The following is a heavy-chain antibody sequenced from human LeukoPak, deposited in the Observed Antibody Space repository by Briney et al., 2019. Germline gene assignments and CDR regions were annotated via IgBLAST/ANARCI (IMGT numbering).Heavy chain of an antibody. CDR2: INHSGST. CDR1: GGSFSGYY. V-gene: IGHV4-34*01. Sequence: KSSETLSLTCAVHGGSFSGYYWSWIRQPPGKGLEWIGEINHSGSTKYNPSLKSRVTISVDTSKNQFSLKLSSVAAADTAVYYCARGEVGYCSSTSCWRGRWFDPWGQGTLVTVSS. J-gene: IGHJ5*02. CDR3: ARGEVGYCSSTSCWRGRWFDP. D-gene: IGHD2-2*01.